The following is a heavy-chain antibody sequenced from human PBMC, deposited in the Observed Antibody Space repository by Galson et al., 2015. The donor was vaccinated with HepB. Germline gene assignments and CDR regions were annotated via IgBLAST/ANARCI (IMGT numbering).Heavy chain of an antibody. J-gene: IGHJ5*02. CDR3: ARAANPYYYGSGDTNWFDP. Sequence: SLRLSCAASGFTFSDYYMSWIRQAPGKGLEWVSYISSSSSYTNYADSVKGRFTISRDNAKNSLYLQMNSLRAEDTAVYYCARAANPYYYGSGDTNWFDPWGQGTLVTVSS. CDR1: GFTFSDYY. CDR2: ISSSSSYT. V-gene: IGHV3-11*05. D-gene: IGHD3-10*01.